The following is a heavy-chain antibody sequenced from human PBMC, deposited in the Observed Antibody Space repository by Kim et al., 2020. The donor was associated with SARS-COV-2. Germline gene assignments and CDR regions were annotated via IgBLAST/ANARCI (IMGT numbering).Heavy chain of an antibody. Sequence: STTYNPSLKSRVTISVDTSKNQFSLKLSSVTAADTAVYYCARYCSGGSCPWGQGTLVTVSS. D-gene: IGHD2-15*01. CDR3: ARYCSGGSCP. V-gene: IGHV4-34*01. CDR2: ST. J-gene: IGHJ5*02.